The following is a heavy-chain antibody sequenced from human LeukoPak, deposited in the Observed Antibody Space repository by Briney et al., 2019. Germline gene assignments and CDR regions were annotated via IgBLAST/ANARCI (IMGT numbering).Heavy chain of an antibody. CDR3: ARFGGEQQLVHIWLDY. CDR2: ISSSSSYI. D-gene: IGHD6-13*01. V-gene: IGHV3-21*01. J-gene: IGHJ4*02. CDR1: GFTFSSYS. Sequence: GGSLRLSCAASGFTFSSYSMNWVRQAPGKGLEWVSSISSSSSYIYYADSVKGRFTISRDNAKNSLYLQMNSLRAEDTAVYYCARFGGEQQLVHIWLDYWGQGTLVTVSS.